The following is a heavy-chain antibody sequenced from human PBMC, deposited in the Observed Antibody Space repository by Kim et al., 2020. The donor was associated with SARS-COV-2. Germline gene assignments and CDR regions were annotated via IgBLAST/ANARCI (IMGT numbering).Heavy chain of an antibody. J-gene: IGHJ6*02. V-gene: IGHV3-30*18. Sequence: GGSLRLSCAASGFTFSSYGMHWVRQAPGKGLEWVAVISYDGSNKYYADSVKGRFTISRDNSKNTLYLQMNSLRAEDTAVYYCAKGSPGSYGDYWYDGVEDYYYGMDVWGQGTTVTVSS. D-gene: IGHD4-17*01. CDR3: AKGSPGSYGDYWYDGVEDYYYGMDV. CDR2: ISYDGSNK. CDR1: GFTFSSYG.